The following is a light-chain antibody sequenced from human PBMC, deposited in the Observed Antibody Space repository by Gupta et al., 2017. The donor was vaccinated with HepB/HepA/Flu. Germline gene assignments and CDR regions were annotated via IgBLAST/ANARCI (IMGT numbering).Light chain of an antibody. CDR2: AAS. J-gene: IGKJ1*01. CDR3: LQDYSYPRT. V-gene: IGKV1-6*01. CDR1: QGIRND. Sequence: AIQVTQSPSSLSASVGDRVTITCRASQGIRNDLGWYQQKPGKAPKLVIHAASSLQSGVPSRFSGSGSGTDFTLTISSLQPEDFATYYCLQDYSYPRTFGLGTKVEVK.